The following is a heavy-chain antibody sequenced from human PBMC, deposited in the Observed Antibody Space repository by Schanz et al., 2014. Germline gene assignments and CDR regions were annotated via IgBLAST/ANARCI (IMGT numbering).Heavy chain of an antibody. CDR2: ITHYGRT. J-gene: IGHJ1*01. D-gene: IGHD1-1*01. V-gene: IGHV4-34*01. CDR1: GGSFIGYD. CDR3: AFPRGSYAPNWCEARYFQH. Sequence: QVRLQQWGAGLLKPSGTLSLTCAVYGGSFIGYDWSWIRQFPGQDLEGIGEITHYGRTNYNPSLAGRVSSPISASKNRSTQTMSSVIAADTAIYYCAFPRGSYAPNWCEARYFQHWGQGSLVTVSS.